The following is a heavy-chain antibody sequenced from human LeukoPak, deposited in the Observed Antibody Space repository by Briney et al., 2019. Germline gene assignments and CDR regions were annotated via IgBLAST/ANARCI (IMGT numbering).Heavy chain of an antibody. CDR1: GFTFNIHG. CDR3: AKDIDWLAFED. Sequence: GGSLRLSCAVSGFTFNIHGMNWVRQAPGKGPEWVSGIGPSGEKTYYADSVKGRFTISRDNSEKTVYLQMNSLTVEDTAVYYCAKDIDWLAFEDWGQGTLVTVSS. D-gene: IGHD6-19*01. J-gene: IGHJ4*02. V-gene: IGHV3-23*01. CDR2: IGPSGEKT.